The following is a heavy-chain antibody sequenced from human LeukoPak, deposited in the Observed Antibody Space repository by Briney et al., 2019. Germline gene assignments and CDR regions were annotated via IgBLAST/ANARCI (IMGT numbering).Heavy chain of an antibody. V-gene: IGHV3-66*01. CDR3: ARDDIAVAGKDY. Sequence: GGSLRLSCAASGFTVRSNYMSWVRQAPGEGLEWVSVIYSGGSTYYADSVKGRFTISRDNSKNTLYLQMNSLRAEDTAVYYCARDDIAVAGKDYWGQGTLVTVSS. J-gene: IGHJ4*02. CDR2: IYSGGST. D-gene: IGHD6-19*01. CDR1: GFTVRSNY.